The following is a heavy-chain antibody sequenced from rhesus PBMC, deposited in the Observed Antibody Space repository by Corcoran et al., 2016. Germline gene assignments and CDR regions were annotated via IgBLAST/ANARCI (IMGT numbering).Heavy chain of an antibody. J-gene: IGHJ5-2*02. CDR1: GASISSNY. V-gene: IGHV3-58*01. Sequence: VQLQESGPGLVKPSETLPLTCAVSGASISSNYWSWIRQAPGQGLEWHGLIKNKTDGETTDYALSVKGRVTISRDDSQSIPYLQMNNLKTEDTAVYYCARNGYCSGTYCPTLDVWGRGVLVTVSS. D-gene: IGHD2-15*01. CDR2: IKNKTDGETT. CDR3: ARNGYCSGTYCPTLDV.